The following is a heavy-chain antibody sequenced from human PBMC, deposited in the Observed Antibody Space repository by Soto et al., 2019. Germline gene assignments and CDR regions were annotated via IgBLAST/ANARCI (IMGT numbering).Heavy chain of an antibody. CDR3: ATSLAEAGTFDY. J-gene: IGHJ4*02. CDR1: GYTLTELS. D-gene: IGHD6-13*01. Sequence: ASVKVSCKVSGYTLTELSMHWVRQAPGKGLEWMGGFDPEDGETIYAQKFQGRVTMTEDTSTDTAYMELSSLRSEDTAVYYCATSLAEAGTFDYWGQGTLVTVSS. V-gene: IGHV1-24*01. CDR2: FDPEDGET.